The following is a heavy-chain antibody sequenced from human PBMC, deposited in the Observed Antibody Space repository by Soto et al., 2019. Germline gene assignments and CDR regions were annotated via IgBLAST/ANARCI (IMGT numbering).Heavy chain of an antibody. CDR1: GGSVSSSNW. V-gene: IGHV4-4*02. CDR3: AYAPSVATNWFAP. Sequence: QVQLQESGPGLVKPSGTLSLTCAVSGGSVSSSNWWSWVPQPPGKGLEWIGEIYHSGSTNYNPSPTSRVTISLDKSKSQFSLQLSSVTAADTAVYYCAYAPSVATNWFAPWGQGTLVTVSP. J-gene: IGHJ5*02. D-gene: IGHD2-15*01. CDR2: IYHSGST.